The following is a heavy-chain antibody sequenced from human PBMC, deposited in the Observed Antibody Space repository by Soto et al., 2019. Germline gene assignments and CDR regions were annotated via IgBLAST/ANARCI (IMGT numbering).Heavy chain of an antibody. V-gene: IGHV4-30-4*08. J-gene: IGHJ4*01. D-gene: IGHD2-2*01. CDR3: ARSRMGHASPTDF. CDR2: IYYDGNT. CDR1: GESIRSSAFY. Sequence: PSETLSLTCSVSGESIRSSAFYWGWVRQLPGKTLEWLGFIYYDGNTYYNPSLKSRLRISSDTSNNQVSLTLSSATATDTATYYCARSRMGHASPTDFWGHGILVTVSS.